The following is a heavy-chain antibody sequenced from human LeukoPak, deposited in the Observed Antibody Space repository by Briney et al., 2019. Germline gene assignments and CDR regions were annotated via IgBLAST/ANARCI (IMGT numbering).Heavy chain of an antibody. Sequence: SETLSLTCTVSGGSISSYYWSWIRQPPWKGLEWIGYIYYSGSTNYNPSLKSRVTISVDTSKNQFSLKLSSVTAADTAVYYCARTLYGDYGEAWFDPWGQGTLVTVSS. J-gene: IGHJ5*02. D-gene: IGHD4-17*01. CDR3: ARTLYGDYGEAWFDP. CDR1: GGSISSYY. V-gene: IGHV4-59*08. CDR2: IYYSGST.